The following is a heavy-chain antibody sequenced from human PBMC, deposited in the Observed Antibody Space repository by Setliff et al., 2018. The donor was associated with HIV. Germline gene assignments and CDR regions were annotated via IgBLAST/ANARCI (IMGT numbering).Heavy chain of an antibody. CDR2: IDPSDSYT. V-gene: IGHV5-10-1*01. J-gene: IGHJ6*03. D-gene: IGHD6-19*01. CDR3: ARRSTAVAGTPYYYYMDV. Sequence: GESLKISCKGSGYSFTSYWISWVRQMPGKGLEWMGRIDPSDSYTNYSPSFQGHVTISADKSISTAYLQWSSPKASDTAMYYCARRSTAVAGTPYYYYMDVWGKGTTVTVSS. CDR1: GYSFTSYW.